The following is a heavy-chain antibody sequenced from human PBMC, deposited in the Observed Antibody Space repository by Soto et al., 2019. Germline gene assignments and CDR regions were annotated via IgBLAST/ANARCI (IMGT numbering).Heavy chain of an antibody. CDR1: GYTFTGHY. CDR2: IGPESGAT. D-gene: IGHD1-26*01. Sequence: ASVKVSCKASGYTFTGHYIHWVRQAPEQGPEWMGEIGPESGATRYAQRFQGRVTMTRDMSITTVYMELNNLSPDDTAVYYCGRGRSGQIVVFYWGQGTPVTAPQ. J-gene: IGHJ4*02. V-gene: IGHV1-2*02. CDR3: GRGRSGQIVVFY.